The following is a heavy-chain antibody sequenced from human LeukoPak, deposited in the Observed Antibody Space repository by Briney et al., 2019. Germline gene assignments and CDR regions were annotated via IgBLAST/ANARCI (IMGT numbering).Heavy chain of an antibody. V-gene: IGHV4-59*01. CDR2: IYYSGTT. J-gene: IGHJ6*02. Sequence: SETLSLTCTVSGGSISSYYWSWIRQPPGKGLKWIGYIYYSGTTNYNPSLKSRVTISVDTSKNQFSLKLSSVTAADTAVYYCARRGDQLIYPSGRYYGMDVWGQGTTVTVSS. CDR3: ARRGDQLIYPSGRYYGMDV. CDR1: GGSISSYY. D-gene: IGHD2-2*02.